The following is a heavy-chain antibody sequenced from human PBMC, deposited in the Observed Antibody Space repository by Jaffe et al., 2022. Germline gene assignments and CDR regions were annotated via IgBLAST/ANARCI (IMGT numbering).Heavy chain of an antibody. D-gene: IGHD6-13*01. CDR1: GGSFSGYY. J-gene: IGHJ6*03. CDR2: INHSGST. CDR3: ARGYSSSWYGALGYYYYMDV. V-gene: IGHV4-34*01. Sequence: QVQLQQWGAGLLKPSETLSLTCAVYGGSFSGYYWSWIRQPPGKGLEWIGEINHSGSTNYNPSLKSRVTISVDTSKNQFSLKLSSVTAADTAVYYCARGYSSSWYGALGYYYYMDVWGKGTTVTVSS.